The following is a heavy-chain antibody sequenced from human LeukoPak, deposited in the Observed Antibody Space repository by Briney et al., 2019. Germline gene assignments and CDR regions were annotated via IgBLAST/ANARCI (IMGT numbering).Heavy chain of an antibody. CDR3: GLWFGELHMHYYYYYGMDV. CDR1: GGTFSSYA. D-gene: IGHD3-10*01. Sequence: SVKVSCKASGGTFSSYAISWVRQAPGQGLEWMGRIIPILGIANYAQKFQGRVTITADKSTSTAYMELSSLRSEDTAVYYCGLWFGELHMHYYYYYGMDVWGQGTTVTVSS. J-gene: IGHJ6*02. CDR2: IIPILGIA. V-gene: IGHV1-69*04.